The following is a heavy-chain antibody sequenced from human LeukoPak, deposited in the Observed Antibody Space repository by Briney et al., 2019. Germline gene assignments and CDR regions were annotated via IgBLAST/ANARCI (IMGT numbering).Heavy chain of an antibody. V-gene: IGHV4-39*01. CDR2: IYYSGST. CDR3: ARHPDSSGYYSLSNYFDY. D-gene: IGHD3-22*01. Sequence: SETLSLTCTVSGDSISTSNSYWGWIRQPPGKGLEWIGSIYYSGSTYYNPSLKSRVTISVDTSKNQFSLKLSSVTAADTAVYYCARHPDSSGYYSLSNYFDYWGQGTLVTVSS. CDR1: GDSISTSNSY. J-gene: IGHJ4*02.